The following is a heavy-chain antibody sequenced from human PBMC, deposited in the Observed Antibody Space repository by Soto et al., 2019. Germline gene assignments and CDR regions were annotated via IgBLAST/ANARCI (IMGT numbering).Heavy chain of an antibody. V-gene: IGHV3-66*01. D-gene: IGHD5-12*01. J-gene: IGHJ4*02. CDR1: GFYVSNYY. Sequence: EVQVVESGGGLVQPGGTLRLYCAASGFYVSNYYMSWFRQAPGKGLEWVSVIYRGGEIYYAASVQGRFTTSRAISRNSLDVQMNSLRVDDTAVYYCARDRRDGATLWCQGVGLTVFS. CDR2: IYRGGEI. CDR3: ARDRRDGATL.